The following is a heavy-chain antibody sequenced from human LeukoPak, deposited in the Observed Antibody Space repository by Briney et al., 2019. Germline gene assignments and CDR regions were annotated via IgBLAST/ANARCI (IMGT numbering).Heavy chain of an antibody. J-gene: IGHJ6*02. CDR1: GYTFTGYY. V-gene: IGHV1-2*04. CDR3: ARESVPPPDYGMDV. CDR2: INPNSGGT. Sequence: GASVKVSCKASGYTFTGYYMHWVRQAPGQGLEWMGWINPNSGGTNYAQKFQGWVTMTRDTSISTAYMELSRLRSGDTAVYYCARESVPPPDYGMDVWGQGTTVTVSS.